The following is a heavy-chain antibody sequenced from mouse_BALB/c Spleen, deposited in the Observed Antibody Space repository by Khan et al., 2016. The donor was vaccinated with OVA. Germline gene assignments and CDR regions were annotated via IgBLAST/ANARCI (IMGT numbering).Heavy chain of an antibody. CDR3: AREGPMYYLDY. Sequence: LKQCRGELMRWGASVKLLCKTCGYIHTSYWIHWETERSGQGLEWIARIYPGTDNTYFNEKFKGKATLTADKSSTTAYLQLSSLKSEDSAVYFCAREGPMYYLDYWGQGTTVTVSS. D-gene: IGHD1-1*02. CDR1: GYIHTSYW. CDR2: IYPGTDNT. V-gene: IGHV1-76*01. J-gene: IGHJ2*01.